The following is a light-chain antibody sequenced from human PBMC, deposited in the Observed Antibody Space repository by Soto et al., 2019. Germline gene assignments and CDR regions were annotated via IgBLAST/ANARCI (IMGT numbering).Light chain of an antibody. CDR3: QQYNNWPQT. CDR2: GAS. V-gene: IGKV3-15*01. J-gene: IGKJ1*01. Sequence: IVMTQSPGTLSVSPGERVTLPCRASQSVSSNLAWYHQKPGQAPRLLIDGASTRATGIPARFSGSGSGTQFTLTISSLQSEDFAVYYCQQYNNWPQTFGQGTKVDIK. CDR1: QSVSSN.